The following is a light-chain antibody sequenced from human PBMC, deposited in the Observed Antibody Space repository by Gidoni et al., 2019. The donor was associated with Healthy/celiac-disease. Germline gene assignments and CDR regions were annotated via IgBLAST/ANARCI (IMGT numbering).Light chain of an antibody. CDR2: QDS. Sequence: YELTQPPSGSVSPGQTASITCPGDKLGDKYACWYQQKPGQSPVLVIYQDSKRPSGIPERFSGSNSGNTATLTISGTQAMDEADYYCQAWDSSTVVFGGGTKLTVL. CDR1: KLGDKY. V-gene: IGLV3-1*01. CDR3: QAWDSSTVV. J-gene: IGLJ2*01.